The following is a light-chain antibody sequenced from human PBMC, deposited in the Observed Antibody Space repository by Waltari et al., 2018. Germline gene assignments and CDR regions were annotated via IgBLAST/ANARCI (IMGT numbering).Light chain of an antibody. CDR3: QQYHSYPWT. V-gene: IGKV1-5*03. Sequence: DIQMTQSPSTLSASVGDRVTITCRASQSFNCWLAWYQKKPGKAPKILMYKASSLESGVPARFSGSESGTEFTLIISSLQPDDCATYYCQQYHSYPWTFGQGTKVEI. J-gene: IGKJ1*01. CDR1: QSFNCW. CDR2: KAS.